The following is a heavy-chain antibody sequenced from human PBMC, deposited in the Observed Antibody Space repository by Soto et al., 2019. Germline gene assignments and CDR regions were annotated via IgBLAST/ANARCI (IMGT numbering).Heavy chain of an antibody. CDR3: ATDSAGRGPFDP. V-gene: IGHV4-59*13. CDR1: GGSFGTNY. CDR2: TYHTGST. J-gene: IGHJ5*02. Sequence: PSETLSLTCTISGGSFGTNYWSWIRQAPGKGLEWIGYTYHTGSTKYNPSLKSRATISVDTSKNQFSLTLNSAAAADTAVYYCATDSAGRGPFDPWGQGILATVSS. D-gene: IGHD3-10*01.